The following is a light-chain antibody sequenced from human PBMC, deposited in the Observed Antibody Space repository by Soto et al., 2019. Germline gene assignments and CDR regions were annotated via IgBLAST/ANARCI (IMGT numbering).Light chain of an antibody. J-gene: IGLJ3*02. V-gene: IGLV8-61*01. CDR3: VLYMSSGISV. CDR1: SGSVSTTYY. Sequence: QAVVTQEPSFSVSPGGTVTLTCGLSSGSVSTTYYPSWYQQTPGQAPRTLIYSTNTRSSGVPDRFSGSILGNKAALTITGAQADDEAYYYCVLYMSSGISVFGGGTKVTVL. CDR2: STN.